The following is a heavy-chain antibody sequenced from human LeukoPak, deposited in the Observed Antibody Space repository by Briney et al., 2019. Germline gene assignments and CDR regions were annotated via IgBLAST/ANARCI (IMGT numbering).Heavy chain of an antibody. Sequence: GGSLRLSCAASGFTFSSYAMHWVRQAPGKGLEWVAVISYDGSNEYYADSVKGRFTVSRDNSKNTLYLQMNSLRAEDTAVYYCARDLGGSYHYWGQGTLVTVSS. J-gene: IGHJ4*02. CDR2: ISYDGSNE. D-gene: IGHD1-26*01. V-gene: IGHV3-30*04. CDR1: GFTFSSYA. CDR3: ARDLGGSYHY.